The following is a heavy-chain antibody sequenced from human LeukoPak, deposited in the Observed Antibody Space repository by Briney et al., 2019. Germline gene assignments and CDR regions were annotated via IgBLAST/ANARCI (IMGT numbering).Heavy chain of an antibody. V-gene: IGHV3-23*01. Sequence: GGSLRLSCAASGFIFTTYAMNWVRQAPGKGLEWVSAISGSGGSTYYADSVKGRFTISRDNSKNTLYLQMNSLRAEDTAVYYCANAPGDLNWFDPWGQGTLVTVSS. D-gene: IGHD1-1*01. J-gene: IGHJ5*02. CDR3: ANAPGDLNWFDP. CDR1: GFIFTTYA. CDR2: ISGSGGST.